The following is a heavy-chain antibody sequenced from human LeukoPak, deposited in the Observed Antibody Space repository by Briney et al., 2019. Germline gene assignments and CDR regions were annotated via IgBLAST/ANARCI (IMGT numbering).Heavy chain of an antibody. CDR2: ISSSSSYI. CDR3: ASSNNWSEFDY. J-gene: IGHJ4*02. D-gene: IGHD1-1*01. Sequence: GGSLRLSCAASGFTFSSYSLNWVRQAPGKGLEWVSSISSSSSYIYYADSVKGRFTISRDNAKDSLSLQMNSLRAEDTALYYCASSNNWSEFDYWGQGTLVTVSS. CDR1: GFTFSSYS. V-gene: IGHV3-21*01.